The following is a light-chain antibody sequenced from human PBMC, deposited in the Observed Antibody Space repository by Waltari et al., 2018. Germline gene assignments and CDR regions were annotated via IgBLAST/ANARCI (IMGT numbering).Light chain of an antibody. Sequence: EIVLTQSPGTLSLSPGERATLSCRASQSVRSSYLAWDQQKPGQAPRRVIYGASSRATGIPDRFSGSGSGTDFTVTISRLEPEDFAVYYCQQYGSSPRTFGQGTKVEIK. CDR1: QSVRSSY. V-gene: IGKV3-20*01. J-gene: IGKJ1*01. CDR2: GAS. CDR3: QQYGSSPRT.